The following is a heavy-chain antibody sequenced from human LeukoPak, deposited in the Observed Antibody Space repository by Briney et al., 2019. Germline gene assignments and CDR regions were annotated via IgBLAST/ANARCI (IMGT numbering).Heavy chain of an antibody. CDR1: GDSINSGAYY. J-gene: IGHJ4*02. CDR3: ARRGADYGGNSGIDY. Sequence: SQTLSLTCTVSGDSINSGAYYWTWLRQPAGKGLEWIGRIYTSGRTNYSPSLNSRVTISMDTSKNQFSLKLRSVTAADAAVYYCARRGADYGGNSGIDYWGQGTLVTVSS. CDR2: IYTSGRT. D-gene: IGHD4-23*01. V-gene: IGHV4-61*02.